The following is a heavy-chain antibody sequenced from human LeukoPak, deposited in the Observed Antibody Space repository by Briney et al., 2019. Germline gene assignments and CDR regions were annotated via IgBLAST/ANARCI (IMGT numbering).Heavy chain of an antibody. V-gene: IGHV3-21*01. Sequence: GGSLRLSCAASGFTFSSYSMSWVRQAPGKGLEWVSSISSRSSYIYDADSLKGRFTISRDNAKNSLYLQMNSLRAEDTAVYYCARDGYSYGYFSYYYYMDVWGKGTTVTVSS. CDR2: ISSRSSYI. D-gene: IGHD5-18*01. J-gene: IGHJ6*03. CDR3: ARDGYSYGYFSYYYYMDV. CDR1: GFTFSSYS.